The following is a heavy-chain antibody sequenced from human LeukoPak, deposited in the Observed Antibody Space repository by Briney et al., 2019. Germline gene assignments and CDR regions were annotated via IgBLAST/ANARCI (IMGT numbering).Heavy chain of an antibody. J-gene: IGHJ5*02. V-gene: IGHV4-39*07. CDR1: GDSFSSVTDY. Sequence: SETLSLTCTVSGDSFSSVTDYWAWIRQPPGKGLEWIASGDYSGGTYYNPSLESRVAISADTSKNQFSLKLSSVTAADTAVYYCAREDYSYPTSGPFDPWGQGILVTVSS. CDR3: AREDYSYPTSGPFDP. D-gene: IGHD4-11*01. CDR2: GDYSGGT.